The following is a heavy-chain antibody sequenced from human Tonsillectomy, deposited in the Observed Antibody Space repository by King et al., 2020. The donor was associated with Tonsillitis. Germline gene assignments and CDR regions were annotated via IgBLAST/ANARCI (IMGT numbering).Heavy chain of an antibody. CDR2: LYDSGST. CDR1: GGSLSSHH. Sequence: QLQESGPGLVKPSETLSLTCTVSGGSLSSHHWSWVRQSPGKGLEWIGYLYDSGSTKYNPSLKSRVTISGDTAKNQFSLKLASVTAADTAVYFCAGTRSSAFYYDFWGQGSLVTVSS. J-gene: IGHJ4*02. CDR3: AGTRSSAFYYDF. V-gene: IGHV4-59*11. D-gene: IGHD6-19*01.